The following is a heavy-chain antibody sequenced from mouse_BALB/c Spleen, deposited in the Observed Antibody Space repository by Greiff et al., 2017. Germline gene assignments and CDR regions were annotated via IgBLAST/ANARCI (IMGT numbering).Heavy chain of an antibody. CDR3: ARDRYDYDKGYYAMDY. V-gene: IGHV2-6-7*01. Sequence: VQLQQSGPGLVAPSQSLSITCTVSGFSLTGYGVNWVRQPPGKGLEWLGMIWGDGSTDYNSALKSRLSISKDNSKSQVFLKMNSLQTDDTARYYCARDRYDYDKGYYAMDYWGQGTSVTVSS. CDR2: IWGDGST. J-gene: IGHJ4*01. CDR1: GFSLTGYG. D-gene: IGHD2-4*01.